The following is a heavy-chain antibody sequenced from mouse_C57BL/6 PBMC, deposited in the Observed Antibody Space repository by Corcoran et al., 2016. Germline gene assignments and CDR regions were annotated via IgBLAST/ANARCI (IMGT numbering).Heavy chain of an antibody. V-gene: IGHV1-26*01. CDR3: ARDHFAY. J-gene: IGHJ3*01. Sequence: EVQLQQSGPELVKPGASVKISCKASGYTFTDYYMNWVKQSHGKSLEWIGDINPNNGGTSYNQKFKGKATLTVDKSSSTAYMELRSLTSEDSAVYYCARDHFAYWGQWTLVTVSA. CDR1: GYTFTDYY. CDR2: INPNNGGT.